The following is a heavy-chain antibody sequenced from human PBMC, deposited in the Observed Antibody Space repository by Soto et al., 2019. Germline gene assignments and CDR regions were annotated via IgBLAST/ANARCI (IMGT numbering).Heavy chain of an antibody. V-gene: IGHV3-53*02. J-gene: IGHJ4*02. CDR2: VYSGGAT. Sequence: QLVETGGGLIQPGXSLTLSCAASGFSVSRNYMTWVRQAPGKGLEWVSFVYSGGATFYADSVKGRFILSRXXSQNTMYLQMNNLRAEDTAVYYCARVPGRLWGRGTLVTVAS. D-gene: IGHD3-10*01. CDR1: GFSVSRNY. CDR3: ARVPGRL.